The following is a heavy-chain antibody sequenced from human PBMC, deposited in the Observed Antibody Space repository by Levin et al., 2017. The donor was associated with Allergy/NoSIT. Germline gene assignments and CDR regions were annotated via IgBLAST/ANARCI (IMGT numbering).Heavy chain of an antibody. D-gene: IGHD2-15*01. CDR3: AKTPGFWVAATAFGD. CDR2: ISGSGGST. CDR1: GFTFSSYA. Sequence: GESLKISCAASGFTFSSYAMSWVRQAPGKGLEWVSAISGSGGSTYYADSVKGRFTISRDNSKNTLYLQMNSLRAEDTAVYYCAKTPGFWVAATAFGDWGQGTLVTVSS. V-gene: IGHV3-23*01. J-gene: IGHJ4*02.